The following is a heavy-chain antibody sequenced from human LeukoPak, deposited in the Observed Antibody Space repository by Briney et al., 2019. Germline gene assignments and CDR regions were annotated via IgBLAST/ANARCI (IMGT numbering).Heavy chain of an antibody. D-gene: IGHD3-22*01. Sequence: GASVTVSCTASGYTFTTFHIHWARQAPGQGLEWMGIINPSGGNTNYAQKFQGRVTMTTDTSTTTIYMELSSLRSEDMAVYYCARADSADYYDSGGSIDYWGQGTLVTVSS. J-gene: IGHJ4*02. CDR2: INPSGGNT. CDR1: GYTFTTFH. V-gene: IGHV1-46*01. CDR3: ARADSADYYDSGGSIDY.